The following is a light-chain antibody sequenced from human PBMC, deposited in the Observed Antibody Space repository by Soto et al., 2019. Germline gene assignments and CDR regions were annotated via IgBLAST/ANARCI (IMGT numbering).Light chain of an antibody. Sequence: ENVFTPSPRTPSLFPGGKSTPSLQARQSVCRSYLARYQQKTRPAPRLLIDGAPSRATGIPDRFSGSGSGTDFTLTISRLEPEDFAVYYCQQYGSSLWTFGQGTKVDIK. CDR2: GAP. J-gene: IGKJ1*01. V-gene: IGKV3-20*01. CDR3: QQYGSSLWT. CDR1: QSVCRSY.